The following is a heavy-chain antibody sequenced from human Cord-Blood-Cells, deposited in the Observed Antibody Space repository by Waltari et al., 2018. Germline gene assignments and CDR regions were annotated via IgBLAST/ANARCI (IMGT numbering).Heavy chain of an antibody. CDR3: IAAAGQGSHNWFDP. Sequence: QMQLVQSGAEVKKPGASVKVSCKASGYTFTSSDIHWLRKATGQGLEWMGWMNPNSGNTGYAQKFQGRVTMTRNTSISTAYMELSSLRSEDTAVYYCIAAAGQGSHNWFDPLGPGNPGHRLL. D-gene: IGHD6-13*01. CDR1: GYTFTSSD. CDR2: MNPNSGNT. J-gene: IGHJ5*02. V-gene: IGHV1-8*01.